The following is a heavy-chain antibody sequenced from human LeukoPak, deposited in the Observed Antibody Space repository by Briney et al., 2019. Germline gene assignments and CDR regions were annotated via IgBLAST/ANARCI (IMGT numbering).Heavy chain of an antibody. CDR1: GGSFSGYY. Sequence: SETLSLTCAVYGGSFSGYYWSWIRQPPGKGLEWIGEINRSGSTNYNPSLKSRVTISVDTSKNQFSLKLSSVTAADTAVYYCASGSSSWYGWFDPWGQGTLVTVSS. J-gene: IGHJ5*02. CDR2: INRSGST. D-gene: IGHD6-13*01. V-gene: IGHV4-34*01. CDR3: ASGSSSWYGWFDP.